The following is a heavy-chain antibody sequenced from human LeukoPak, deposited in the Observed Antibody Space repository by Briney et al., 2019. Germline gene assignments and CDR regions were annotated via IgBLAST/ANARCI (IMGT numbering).Heavy chain of an antibody. CDR3: ARARYRGAFDI. J-gene: IGHJ3*02. CDR2: IYHSGST. D-gene: IGHD3-16*02. V-gene: IGHV4-30-2*01. Sequence: SETLSLTCAVSGGSISSGGYSWGWIRQPPGKGLEWIGYIYHSGSTYYNPSLKSRVTISVDRSKNQFSLKLSSVTAADTAVYYCARARYRGAFDIWGQGTMVTVSS. CDR1: GGSISSGGYS.